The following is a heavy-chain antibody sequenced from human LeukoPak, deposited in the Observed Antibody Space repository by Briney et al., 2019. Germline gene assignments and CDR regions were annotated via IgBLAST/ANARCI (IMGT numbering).Heavy chain of an antibody. D-gene: IGHD3-3*01. CDR1: GYTFTSYD. CDR2: MNPNSGNT. CDR3: ARGTYYDFWGDPLPVDV. V-gene: IGHV1-8*01. J-gene: IGHJ6*04. Sequence: ASVKVSCKASGYTFTSYDINWVRQATGQGLEWMGWMNPNSGNTGYAQKFQGRVTMTRNTSISTAYMELSSLRSEDTAVYYCARGTYYDFWGDPLPVDVWGKGTTVTVSS.